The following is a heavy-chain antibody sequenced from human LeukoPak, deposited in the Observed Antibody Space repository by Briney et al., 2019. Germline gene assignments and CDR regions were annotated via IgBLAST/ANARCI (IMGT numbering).Heavy chain of an antibody. Sequence: GESLKISCKASGYSFTNYWIGWVRQMPGRGLEWMGIIYPGDSDSRYSPSFQGQVTTSADKSISTAYLQWSSLKASDTAMYYCARHVGGGCSSTTCQYYYMDVWGKGTTVTVSS. V-gene: IGHV5-51*01. CDR3: ARHVGGGCSSTTCQYYYMDV. J-gene: IGHJ6*03. CDR1: GYSFTNYW. CDR2: IYPGDSDS. D-gene: IGHD2-2*01.